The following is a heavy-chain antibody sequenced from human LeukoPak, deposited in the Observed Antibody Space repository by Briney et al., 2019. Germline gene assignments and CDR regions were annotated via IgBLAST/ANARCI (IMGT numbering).Heavy chain of an antibody. D-gene: IGHD5-24*01. J-gene: IGHJ4*02. V-gene: IGHV3-20*04. CDR2: INWNGGST. CDR1: GFTFDDYG. CDR3: ARELRWLHNGQYFDY. Sequence: PGGSLRLSCAASGFTFDDYGMSWVRQAPGKGLEWVSGINWNGGSTGYADSVKGRFTISRDNAKNSLYLQMNSLRAEDTAVYYCARELRWLHNGQYFDYWGQGTLVTVSS.